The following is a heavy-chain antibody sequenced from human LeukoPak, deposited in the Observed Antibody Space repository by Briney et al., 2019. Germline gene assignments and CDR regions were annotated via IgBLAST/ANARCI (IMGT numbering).Heavy chain of an antibody. CDR3: ASGGWYGYYFDS. CDR1: GGYISSSTYY. J-gene: IGHJ4*02. D-gene: IGHD6-19*01. Sequence: PSETLSLTCSVSGGYISSSTYYWGWIRQSPGKGLEWIGNIYYSGSTYYNPSLKSRVTISVDTSKNQFSLKLSSVTAADTAVYYCASGGWYGYYFDSWGQGALVTVSS. V-gene: IGHV4-39*01. CDR2: IYYSGST.